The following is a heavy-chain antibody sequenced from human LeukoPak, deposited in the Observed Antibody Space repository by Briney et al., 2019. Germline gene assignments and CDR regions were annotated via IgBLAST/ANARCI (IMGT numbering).Heavy chain of an antibody. CDR3: ARPWCRWFGVLIWYFDL. V-gene: IGHV1-2*02. CDR2: INPNSGGT. D-gene: IGHD3-10*01. J-gene: IGHJ2*01. CDR1: GYTFTAYY. Sequence: ASVTVSFTSSGYTFTAYYIHWVRQAPGQGQEWMGWINPNSGGTNYAQRFQGRVTMSRDTTVTAAYMELSRLRSDDTAVYYCARPWCRWFGVLIWYFDLWGRGTLVTVSS.